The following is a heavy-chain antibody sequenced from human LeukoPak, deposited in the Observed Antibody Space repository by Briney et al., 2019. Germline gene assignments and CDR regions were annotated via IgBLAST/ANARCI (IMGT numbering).Heavy chain of an antibody. D-gene: IGHD6-19*01. Sequence: SETLSLTCTVSGGSISSYYWSWIRQPPGKGLEWIGYIYYSGSTNYNPSLKSRVTISVDTFKNQFSLKLSSVTAADTAVYYCARHPVAGTTYNWFDPWGQGTLVTVSS. J-gene: IGHJ5*02. V-gene: IGHV4-59*08. CDR1: GGSISSYY. CDR2: IYYSGST. CDR3: ARHPVAGTTYNWFDP.